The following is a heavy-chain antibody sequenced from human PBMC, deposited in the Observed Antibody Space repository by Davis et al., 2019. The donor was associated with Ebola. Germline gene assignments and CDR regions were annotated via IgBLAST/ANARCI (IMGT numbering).Heavy chain of an antibody. D-gene: IGHD3-22*01. V-gene: IGHV5-51*01. CDR1: GYGFADYW. CDR3: ARQESLYGSSDY. Sequence: GGSLRLSCKGSGYGFADYWIAWVRQTPGKGLEWMGVMYAGDSDTRYSPSFEGQVPISVDRSITTAYLHWNSLKASDTGIYYCARQESLYGSSDYWGQGTLVTVSS. CDR2: MYAGDSDT. J-gene: IGHJ4*02.